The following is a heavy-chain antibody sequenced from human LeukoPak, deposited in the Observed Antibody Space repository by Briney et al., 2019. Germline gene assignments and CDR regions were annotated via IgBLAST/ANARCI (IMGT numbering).Heavy chain of an antibody. CDR1: GGSISSYY. V-gene: IGHV4-59*01. J-gene: IGHJ4*02. CDR3: ARADYGLYVDY. Sequence: PSETLSLTCTVSGGSISSYYWSWIRQPPGEGLEWIGYIYYSGSTNYNPSLKSRVTISVDTSKNQFSLKLSSVTAADTAVYYCARADYGLYVDYWGQGTLVPVSA. CDR2: IYYSGST. D-gene: IGHD4-17*01.